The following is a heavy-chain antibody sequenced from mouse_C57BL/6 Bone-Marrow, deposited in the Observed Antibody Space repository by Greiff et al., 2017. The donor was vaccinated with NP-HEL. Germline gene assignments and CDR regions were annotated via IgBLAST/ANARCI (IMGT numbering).Heavy chain of an antibody. V-gene: IGHV4-1*01. D-gene: IGHD1-1*01. J-gene: IGHJ1*03. Sequence: EVKLQESGGGLVQPGGSLKLSCAASGIDFSRYWMSWVRRAPGKGLEWIGEINPDSSTINYAPSLKDKFIISRDNAKNTLYLQMSKVRSEDTALYYCARWYYGSSYLWYFDVWGTGTTVTVSS. CDR3: ARWYYGSSYLWYFDV. CDR1: GIDFSRYW. CDR2: INPDSSTI.